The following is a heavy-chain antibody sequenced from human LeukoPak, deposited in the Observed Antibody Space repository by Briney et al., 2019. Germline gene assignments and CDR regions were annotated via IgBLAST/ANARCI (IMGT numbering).Heavy chain of an antibody. CDR3: VRGGYGGNPMFS. CDR2: ISSSSTTI. V-gene: IGHV3-48*01. D-gene: IGHD4-23*01. Sequence: GGSLRLSCAASGFTFSGYGMNWVRQAPGKGLEWVSYISSSSTTINYADSVKGRFTISRDNGKNSLYLQMNSLRAEDTAVYFCVRGGYGGNPMFSWGQGTLVTVSS. J-gene: IGHJ4*02. CDR1: GFTFSGYG.